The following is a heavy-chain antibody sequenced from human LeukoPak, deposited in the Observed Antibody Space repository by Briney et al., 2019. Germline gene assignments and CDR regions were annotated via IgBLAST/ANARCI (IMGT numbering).Heavy chain of an antibody. V-gene: IGHV3-30*02. D-gene: IGHD6-6*01. J-gene: IGHJ6*03. CDR2: IRFDGSNK. Sequence: PGGSLRLSCAASGFTFSNYGVHWVRQAPGKGLEWVSFIRFDGSNKYYADSVKGRFTISRDSSKNTLYLQMNSLRAEDTAVYYCARAYSSSSGGGEWYMDVWGKGTTVTVSS. CDR1: GFTFSNYG. CDR3: ARAYSSSSGGGEWYMDV.